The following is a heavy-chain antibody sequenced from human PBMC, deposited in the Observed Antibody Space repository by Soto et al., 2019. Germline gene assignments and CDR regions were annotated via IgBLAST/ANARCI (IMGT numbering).Heavy chain of an antibody. D-gene: IGHD3-22*01. CDR1: GGSLSSSAYS. J-gene: IGHJ3*02. V-gene: IGHV4-30-2*01. Sequence: SETLSLTCAVSGGSLSSSAYSWSWIRQPPGKGLEWIGFIYQSGSTYYNPSLKSRVTMSLDRPKNQFSLKLSSVTAADTAVYYCARELLFYESAGFSWDEAFDIWGQRTLGTGS. CDR3: ARELLFYESAGFSWDEAFDI. CDR2: IYQSGST.